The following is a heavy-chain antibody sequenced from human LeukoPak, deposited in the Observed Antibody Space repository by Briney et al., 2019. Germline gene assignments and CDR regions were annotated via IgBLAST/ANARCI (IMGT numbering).Heavy chain of an antibody. CDR3: ARRGGQGWFDP. D-gene: IGHD2-15*01. V-gene: IGHV5-51*01. CDR2: IYPGYSYT. Sequence: GXXGRGIIYPGYSYTRYSPSFQGQVTISADPSTSPAYLQWSRLKASDTAMYYCARRGGQGWFDPWGQGTLVTVSS. J-gene: IGHJ5*02.